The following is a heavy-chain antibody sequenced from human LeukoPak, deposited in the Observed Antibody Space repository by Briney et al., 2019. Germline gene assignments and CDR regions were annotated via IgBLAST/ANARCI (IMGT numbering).Heavy chain of an antibody. CDR2: ISSSSSYI. Sequence: KSGGSLRLSCAASGFTFSSYSMNWVRQAPGKGLEWVSSISSSSSYIYYADSVKGRFTISRDNAKNSLYLQMNSLRAEDTAVYYCASTRSSYPDYFDYWGQGTLVTVSP. J-gene: IGHJ4*02. CDR1: GFTFSSYS. V-gene: IGHV3-21*01. CDR3: ASTRSSYPDYFDY. D-gene: IGHD2-2*01.